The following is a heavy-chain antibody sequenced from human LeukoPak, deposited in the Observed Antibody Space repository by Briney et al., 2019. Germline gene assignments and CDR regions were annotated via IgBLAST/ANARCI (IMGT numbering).Heavy chain of an antibody. CDR3: ARDLNYYYYYMDV. J-gene: IGHJ6*03. CDR2: IKQDGSEK. Sequence: GGSLRLSCVASGFTFSNYWMSWIRQAPGKGLEWVANIKQDGSEKYYVDSVKGRFTISRDNAENSLYLQMNSLRAEDTAVYYCARDLNYYYYYMDVWGKGTTVTVSS. CDR1: GFTFSNYW. V-gene: IGHV3-7*01.